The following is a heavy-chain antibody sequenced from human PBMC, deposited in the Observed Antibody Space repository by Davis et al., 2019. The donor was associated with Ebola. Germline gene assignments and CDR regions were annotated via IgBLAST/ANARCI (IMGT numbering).Heavy chain of an antibody. J-gene: IGHJ4*02. CDR2: IYYSGST. D-gene: IGHD6-19*01. CDR3: AGAGYSSGWNFDY. Sequence: SETLSLTCVVSGGSISSHYWSWIRQPPGKGLEWIGYIYYSGSTNYNPSLKSRVTISVDTSKNQFSLKLSSVTAADTAVYYCAGAGYSSGWNFDYWGQGTLVTVSS. V-gene: IGHV4-59*11. CDR1: GGSISSHY.